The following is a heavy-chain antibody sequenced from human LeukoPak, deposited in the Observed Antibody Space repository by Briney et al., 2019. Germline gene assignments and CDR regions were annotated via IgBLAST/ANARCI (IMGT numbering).Heavy chain of an antibody. CDR3: VKGVMIVVIFEFDP. D-gene: IGHD3-22*01. J-gene: IGHJ5*02. CDR1: GFTFSDYA. Sequence: GGSLRLSCAASGFTFSDYAMGWVRQAPGQGLQWVSAIGGSGGTTYYADSVKGRFTISRDNSKNTLYLQMNSLRAEDTAVYYCVKGVMIVVIFEFDPWGQGTLVTVSS. V-gene: IGHV3-23*01. CDR2: IGGSGGTT.